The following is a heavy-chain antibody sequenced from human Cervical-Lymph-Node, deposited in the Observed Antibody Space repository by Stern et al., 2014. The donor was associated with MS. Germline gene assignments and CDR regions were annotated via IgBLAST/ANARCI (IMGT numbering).Heavy chain of an antibody. J-gene: IGHJ2*01. Sequence: QLQLQESGPGLVKPSPTLSLTCTVSGDSISSGGYYWSWIRQHPGKGLEWLGYINYSGRTYYKPSLKSRVTISVDTSKNTFSLKLTSVTAADTAVYYCARATLGGLDWYFDLWGRGTLVTASS. CDR2: INYSGRT. CDR3: ARATLGGLDWYFDL. D-gene: IGHD3-16*01. CDR1: GDSISSGGYY. V-gene: IGHV4-31*03.